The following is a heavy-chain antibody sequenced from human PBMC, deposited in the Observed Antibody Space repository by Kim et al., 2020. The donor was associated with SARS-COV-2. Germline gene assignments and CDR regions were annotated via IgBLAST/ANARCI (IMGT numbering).Heavy chain of an antibody. V-gene: IGHV1-69*13. J-gene: IGHJ6*02. CDR1: GGTFSSYA. CDR3: ARGRSPTIGSYGMDV. CDR2: IIPIFGTA. D-gene: IGHD1-26*01. Sequence: SVKVSCKASGGTFSSYAISWVRQAPGQGLEWMGGIIPIFGTANYAQKFQGRVTITADESTSTAYMELSSLRSEDTAVYYCARGRSPTIGSYGMDVWGQGTTVTVSS.